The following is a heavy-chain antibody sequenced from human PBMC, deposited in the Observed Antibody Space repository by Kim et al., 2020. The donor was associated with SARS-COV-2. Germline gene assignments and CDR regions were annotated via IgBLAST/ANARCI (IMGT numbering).Heavy chain of an antibody. D-gene: IGHD3-22*01. CDR3: ARDPLYYDSSGGY. Sequence: YADAGKGRFTISRDNSKNTLYLQMNSLRAEDTAVYYCARDPLYYDSSGGYWGQGTLVTVSS. V-gene: IGHV3-66*01. J-gene: IGHJ4*02.